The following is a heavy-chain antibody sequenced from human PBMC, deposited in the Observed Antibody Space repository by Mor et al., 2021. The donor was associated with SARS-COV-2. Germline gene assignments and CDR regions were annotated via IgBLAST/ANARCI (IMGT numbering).Heavy chain of an antibody. V-gene: IGHV3-30*07. CDR3: ARAGYSSSWSVASYYYYMDV. D-gene: IGHD6-13*01. Sequence: GRFTISRDNNKNTLYLQMNSLRAEDTAVYYCARAGYSSSWSVASYYYYMDVWGKGTTVTVSS. J-gene: IGHJ6*03.